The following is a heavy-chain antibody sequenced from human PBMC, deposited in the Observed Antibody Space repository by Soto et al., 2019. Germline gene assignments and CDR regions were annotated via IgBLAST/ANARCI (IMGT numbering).Heavy chain of an antibody. V-gene: IGHV1-69*02. CDR3: ASFGDYDRSGRPGYFDY. CDR2: IIPILGIA. Sequence: QVQLVQSGAEVKKPGSSVKVSCKASGGTFSSYTISWVRQAPGQGLEWMGRIIPILGIANYAQKFQGRVTITADKSTSTAYMELSSLRSEDTDVYYCASFGDYDRSGRPGYFDYWGQGTLGTVSS. D-gene: IGHD3-22*01. CDR1: GGTFSSYT. J-gene: IGHJ4*02.